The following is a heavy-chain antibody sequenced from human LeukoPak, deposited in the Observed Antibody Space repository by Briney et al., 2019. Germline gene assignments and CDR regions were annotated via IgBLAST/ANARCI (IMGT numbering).Heavy chain of an antibody. CDR3: ARGRLVSPARCWFDP. J-gene: IGHJ5*02. CDR2: MNPNSGNT. D-gene: IGHD3-9*01. Sequence: ASVKVPCKASGYTFTSYDINWVRQATGQGLEWMGWMNPNSGNTGYAQKFQGRVTMTRNTSISTAYMELSSLRSEDTAVYYCARGRLVSPARCWFDPWGQGTLVTVSS. CDR1: GYTFTSYD. V-gene: IGHV1-8*01.